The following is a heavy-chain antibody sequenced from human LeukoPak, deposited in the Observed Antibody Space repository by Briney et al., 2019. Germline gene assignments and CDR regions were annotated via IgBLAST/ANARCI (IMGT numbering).Heavy chain of an antibody. CDR3: AKDDSSGRVGLRYFDY. Sequence: GGSLRLSCAASGFTFSSYGMHWVRQAPGKGLEWVAVISYDGSNKYYADSVKGRFTISRDNSKNTLYLQMNSLRAEDTAVYYCAKDDSSGRVGLRYFDYWGQGTLVTVSS. V-gene: IGHV3-30*18. D-gene: IGHD6-19*01. J-gene: IGHJ4*02. CDR2: ISYDGSNK. CDR1: GFTFSSYG.